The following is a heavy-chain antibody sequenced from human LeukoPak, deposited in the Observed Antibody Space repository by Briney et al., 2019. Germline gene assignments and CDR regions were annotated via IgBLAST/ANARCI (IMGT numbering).Heavy chain of an antibody. CDR2: MYYSGSI. Sequence: SETLSLTCTVSGGSINSTGYYWGWIRQSPGRGLEWIGTMYYSGSIYYNPSLKSRVTISVDTPQNQFSLQLRSVTAADTAVYFCARRDLIYGDSTLDYWGQGTLVTVS. CDR1: GGSINSTGYY. CDR3: ARRDLIYGDSTLDY. D-gene: IGHD2-21*02. V-gene: IGHV4-39*01. J-gene: IGHJ4*02.